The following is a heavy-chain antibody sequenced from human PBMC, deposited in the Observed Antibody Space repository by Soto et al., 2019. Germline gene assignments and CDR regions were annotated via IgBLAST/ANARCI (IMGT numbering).Heavy chain of an antibody. J-gene: IGHJ5*02. CDR1: GYTFTSYG. CDR3: ARDPPVVGATSWFDP. CDR2: ISAYNGNT. V-gene: IGHV1-18*01. D-gene: IGHD1-26*01. Sequence: ASVKVSCKASGYTFTSYGISWVREAPGQGLEWMGWISAYNGNTNYAQKLQGRVTMTTDTFTSTAYMELRSLRSDDTAVYYCARDPPVVGATSWFDPWGQGTLVTVSS.